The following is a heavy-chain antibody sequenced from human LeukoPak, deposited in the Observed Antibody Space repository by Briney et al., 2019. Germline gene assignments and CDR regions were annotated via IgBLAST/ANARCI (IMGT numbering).Heavy chain of an antibody. CDR3: ARDQAYYYYMDV. V-gene: IGHV1-8*03. J-gene: IGHJ6*03. CDR2: MNPNSGNT. CDR1: GYTFTSYD. D-gene: IGHD2-2*01. Sequence: ASVKVSCKASGYTFTSYDINWVRQATGQGLEWMGWMNPNSGNTGYAQKFQGRVTITRNTSISTAYMELSSLRSEDTAVYYCARDQAYYYYMDVWGKGTTVTVSS.